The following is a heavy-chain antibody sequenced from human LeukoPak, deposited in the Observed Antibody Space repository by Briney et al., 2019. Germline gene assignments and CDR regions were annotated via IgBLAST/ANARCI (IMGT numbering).Heavy chain of an antibody. J-gene: IGHJ4*02. CDR3: ARDRIQLWSHDY. Sequence: GGSLRLSCAASGFTFRGYWMSWVRQAPGKGLEWVANIKADGSDKYYVDSVKGRFTISRENAKNSLYLHMNSLRAEDTAVYYCARDRIQLWSHDYWGQGTLVTVSS. D-gene: IGHD5-18*01. V-gene: IGHV3-7*04. CDR1: GFTFRGYW. CDR2: IKADGSDK.